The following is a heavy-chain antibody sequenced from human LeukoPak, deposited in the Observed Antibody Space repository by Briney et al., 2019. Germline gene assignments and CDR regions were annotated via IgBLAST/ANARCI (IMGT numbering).Heavy chain of an antibody. CDR1: GGSISSGGYS. V-gene: IGHV4-30-4*07. Sequence: SETLSLTCAVSGGSISSGGYSWSWIRQPPGKGQEWIGYIYYSGSTYYNPSLKSRVTISVDTSKNQFSLKLSSVTAADTAVYYCARHSPGDAFDIWGQGTMVTVSS. CDR2: IYYSGST. J-gene: IGHJ3*02. D-gene: IGHD5-18*01. CDR3: ARHSPGDAFDI.